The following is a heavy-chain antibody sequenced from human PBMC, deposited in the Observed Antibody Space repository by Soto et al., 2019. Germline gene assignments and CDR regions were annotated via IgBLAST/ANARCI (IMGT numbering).Heavy chain of an antibody. CDR2: IWNDGSNS. Sequence: GGSLRLSCAATGFTFNNYGMHWVRQAPGKGLEWVAVIWNDGSNSYYANSVKGRFIISRDNSKNTLHLQMSSLRAEDTAVYYCARRQISPPTRGAATARGAMD. CDR3: ARRQISPPTRGAATARGAMD. CDR1: GFTFNNYG. V-gene: IGHV3-33*01. D-gene: IGHD6-13*01. J-gene: IGHJ6*01.